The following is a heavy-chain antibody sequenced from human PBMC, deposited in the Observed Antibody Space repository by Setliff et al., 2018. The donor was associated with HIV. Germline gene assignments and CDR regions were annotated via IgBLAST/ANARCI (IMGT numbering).Heavy chain of an antibody. CDR3: VKAVIVVIPAAIFDY. D-gene: IGHD2-2*01. Sequence: GGSLRLSCAVSGFTFISYGMYWVRQAPGKGLEWVAFIQYDGSNKYYAESVKGRFTISRDNSKSTLYLQMSSLRVEDTAVYYCVKAVIVVIPAAIFDYWGQGTLVTVS. CDR1: GFTFISYG. CDR2: IQYDGSNK. V-gene: IGHV3-30*02. J-gene: IGHJ4*02.